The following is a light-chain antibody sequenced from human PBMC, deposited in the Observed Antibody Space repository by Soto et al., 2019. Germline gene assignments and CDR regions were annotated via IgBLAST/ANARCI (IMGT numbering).Light chain of an antibody. J-gene: IGKJ2*01. CDR3: QQYNSYSYT. CDR1: QSISSW. CDR2: KAS. V-gene: IGKV1-5*03. Sequence: DIQMTQSPSTLSASVGDRVTITCRASQSISSWLAWYQQKPGKAPKLLIYKASSLESGVPSRFSGSGSGTEFTFTFSSLRLDDFATFYCQQYNSYSYTLGQGTKVDIK.